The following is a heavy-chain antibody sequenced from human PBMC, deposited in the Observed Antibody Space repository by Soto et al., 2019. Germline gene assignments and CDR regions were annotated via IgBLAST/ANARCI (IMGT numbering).Heavy chain of an antibody. CDR2: ISYDGSNK. D-gene: IGHD3-10*01. Sequence: ESGGGVVQPGRSLRLSCAASGFTFSSYGMHWVRQAPGKGLEWVAVISYDGSNKYYADSVKGRFTISRDNSKNTLYLQMNSLRAEDTAVYYCAKDRVTMVRGVISGTYYYYGMDVWGQGTTVTVSS. CDR1: GFTFSSYG. J-gene: IGHJ6*02. CDR3: AKDRVTMVRGVISGTYYYYGMDV. V-gene: IGHV3-30*18.